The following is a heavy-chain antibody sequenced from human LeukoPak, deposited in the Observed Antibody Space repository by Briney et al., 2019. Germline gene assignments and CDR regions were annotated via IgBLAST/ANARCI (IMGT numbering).Heavy chain of an antibody. CDR3: ASSARYYYGMDV. V-gene: IGHV3-7*01. CDR2: IKQDETEK. Sequence: GGSLRLSCTASGFTFSNFWMGWVRQAPGKGLEWVANIKQDETEKFYLGSVKGRFTISRDNAKNSLYLQMNSLRAEDTAVYYCASSARYYYGMDVWGQGTTVTVSS. J-gene: IGHJ6*02. CDR1: GFTFSNFW.